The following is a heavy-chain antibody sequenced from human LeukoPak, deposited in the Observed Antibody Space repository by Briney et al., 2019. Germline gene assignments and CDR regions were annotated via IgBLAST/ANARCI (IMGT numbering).Heavy chain of an antibody. CDR3: ARREAVYGMDV. CDR1: GYTFTDYW. J-gene: IGHJ6*02. Sequence: GESLKISCKGFGYTFTDYWIGWVRQMPGKGLELMGIIYPGDSDTRYSPSFQGQVTISADKSISTAYLQWSSLKASDSAMYYCARREAVYGMDVWGQGTTVTVSS. V-gene: IGHV5-51*01. D-gene: IGHD6-19*01. CDR2: IYPGDSDT.